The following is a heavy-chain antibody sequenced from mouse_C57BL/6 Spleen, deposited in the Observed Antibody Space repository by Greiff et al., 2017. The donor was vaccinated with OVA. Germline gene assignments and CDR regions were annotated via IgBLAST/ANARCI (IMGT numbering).Heavy chain of an antibody. D-gene: IGHD1-1*01. J-gene: IGHJ1*03. V-gene: IGHV5-17*01. Sequence: EVHLVESGGGLVKPGGSLKLSCAASGFTFSDYGMHWVRQAPEKGLEWVAYISSGSSTIYYADTVKGRFTISRDNAKNTLFLQMTSLRSEDTAMYYCARRYYGSSQFDVWGTGTTVTVSS. CDR1: GFTFSDYG. CDR2: ISSGSSTI. CDR3: ARRYYGSSQFDV.